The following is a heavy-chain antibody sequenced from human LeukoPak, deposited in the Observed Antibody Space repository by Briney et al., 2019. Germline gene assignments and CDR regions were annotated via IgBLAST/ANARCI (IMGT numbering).Heavy chain of an antibody. CDR2: IYYSGST. CDR1: GGSISSSSYY. V-gene: IGHV4-39*07. Sequence: SETLSLTCTVSGGSISSSSYYWGWIRQPPGKGLEWIGSIYYSGSTYYNPSLKSRVTISVDTSKNQFSLKLSSVTAADTAVYYCARQSSYNWNPGWFDSWGQGTLVTVSS. CDR3: ARQSSYNWNPGWFDS. D-gene: IGHD1-20*01. J-gene: IGHJ5*01.